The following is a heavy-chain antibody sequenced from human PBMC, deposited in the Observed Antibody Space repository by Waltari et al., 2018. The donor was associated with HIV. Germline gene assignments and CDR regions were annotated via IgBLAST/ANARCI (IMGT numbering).Heavy chain of an antibody. CDR3: ARGVNLRCTGDCYSAY. CDR1: GFNFGAYA. J-gene: IGHJ4*02. CDR2: IRSKPYGGTR. Sequence: EVHLVESGGGLVQPGRSLRLSCKESGFNFGAYAVTWFRQAPGKGLEWVGFIRSKPYGGTREYAASVKGRFTISRDDSKNIAFLQMDSLKIEDTAVYYCARGVNLRCTGDCYSAYWGQGTLVTVSS. V-gene: IGHV3-49*03. D-gene: IGHD2-21*02.